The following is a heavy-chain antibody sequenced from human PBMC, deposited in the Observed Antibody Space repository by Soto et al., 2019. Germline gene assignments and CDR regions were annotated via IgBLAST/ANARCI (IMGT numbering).Heavy chain of an antibody. CDR1: GFTFSSYG. J-gene: IGHJ4*02. D-gene: IGHD6-13*01. Sequence: PGGSLRLSCAASGFTFSSYGMHWVRQAPGKGLEWVAVIWYDGSNKYYADSVKGRFTISRDNSKNTLYLQMNSLRAEDTAVYYCASDASIAAAGTIDYWGQGTLVTVSS. V-gene: IGHV3-33*01. CDR3: ASDASIAAAGTIDY. CDR2: IWYDGSNK.